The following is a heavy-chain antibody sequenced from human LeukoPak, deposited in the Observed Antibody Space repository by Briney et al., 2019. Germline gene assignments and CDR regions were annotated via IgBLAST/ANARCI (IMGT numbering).Heavy chain of an antibody. CDR3: AIRDGYNWGIDY. V-gene: IGHV1-18*01. CDR2: INAYNGNT. D-gene: IGHD5-24*01. J-gene: IGHJ4*02. Sequence: GASVKVSCKASGYTFTSYGINWVRQAPGQGLEWMGWINAYNGNTNYAQKFQGRVTMTRDTSTSTVYMELSSLRSEDTAVYYCAIRDGYNWGIDYWGQGTLVTVSS. CDR1: GYTFTSYG.